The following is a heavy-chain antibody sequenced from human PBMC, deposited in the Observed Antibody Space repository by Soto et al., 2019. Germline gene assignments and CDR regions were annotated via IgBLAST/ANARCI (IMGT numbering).Heavy chain of an antibody. CDR1: GFTFDDHA. J-gene: IGHJ4*02. V-gene: IGHV3-9*01. CDR3: AKDASEFGDYYFDS. D-gene: IGHD4-17*01. CDR2: ISWHSGSI. Sequence: EVQLVESGGGLVQPGRSLRLSCAASGFTFDDHAMHWVRQAPGKGLEWVSMISWHSGSIGYADSVKGRFTISRDNAKNSLYLQMSSLRPEDTAFYFCAKDASEFGDYYFDSWGQRTLVTVSS.